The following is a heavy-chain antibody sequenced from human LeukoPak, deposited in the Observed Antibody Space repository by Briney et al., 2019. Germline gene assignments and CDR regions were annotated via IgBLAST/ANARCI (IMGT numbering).Heavy chain of an antibody. CDR3: ARENYDILTGYYFDY. Sequence: PGGSLRLSCAGSGFTFGGYGMHWFRQTPGKGLEWVAVIAYDGSNKYYADSVKGRFTISRDNSKNTLYLQMNSLRAEDTAVYYCARENYDILTGYYFDYWGQGTLVTVSS. CDR1: GFTFGGYG. D-gene: IGHD3-9*01. CDR2: IAYDGSNK. V-gene: IGHV3-33*01. J-gene: IGHJ4*02.